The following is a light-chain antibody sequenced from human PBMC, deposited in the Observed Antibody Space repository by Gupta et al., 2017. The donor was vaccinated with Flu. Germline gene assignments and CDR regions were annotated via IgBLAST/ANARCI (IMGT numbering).Light chain of an antibody. V-gene: IGKV1-5*03. CDR2: KAS. Sequence: DIQMTQSPSTPPAFVGDRVTITCRASQSISNWLAWYQQKPGKAPKLLIYKASSLESGVPSRFSGSGSGTEFTLTISSLQPDDFANYYCQQYKSYSPWTFGQGTKVEIK. CDR3: QQYKSYSPWT. J-gene: IGKJ1*01. CDR1: QSISNW.